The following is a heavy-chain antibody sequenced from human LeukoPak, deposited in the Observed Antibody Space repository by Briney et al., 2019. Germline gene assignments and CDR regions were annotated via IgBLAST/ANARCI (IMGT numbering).Heavy chain of an antibody. CDR2: IYTSGST. J-gene: IGHJ4*02. Sequence: SETLSLTCTVSGGSISSGSYYWSWIRQPAGKGLEWIGRIYTSGSTNYNPSLKSRVTMSVDTSKNQFSLKLSSVTAADTAVYYCARGGRGYSYGYFDYWGQGTLVTVSS. CDR3: ARGGRGYSYGYFDY. V-gene: IGHV4-61*02. D-gene: IGHD5-18*01. CDR1: GGSISSGSYY.